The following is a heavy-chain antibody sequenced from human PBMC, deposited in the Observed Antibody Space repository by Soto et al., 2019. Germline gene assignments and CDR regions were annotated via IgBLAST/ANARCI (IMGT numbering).Heavy chain of an antibody. CDR1: GGSISSSNW. V-gene: IGHV4-4*02. D-gene: IGHD3-22*01. CDR3: ARIFAYDSDNSGPQFGYSS. CDR2: LYHSGST. J-gene: IGHJ5*02. Sequence: QVQLQESGPGLVKPSGTLSLTCAVSGGSISSSNWWSWVRQPPGKGLEWIGELYHSGSTNYNPSLKSRFIISVNKSKYHFSLHPNSVTAADTAMYYCARIFAYDSDNSGPQFGYSSWGQGILVTVSS.